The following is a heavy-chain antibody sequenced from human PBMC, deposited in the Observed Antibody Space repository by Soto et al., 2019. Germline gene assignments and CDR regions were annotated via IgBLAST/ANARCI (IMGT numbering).Heavy chain of an antibody. J-gene: IGHJ4*02. CDR1: GGSISSTDYY. CDR2: ISGTT. V-gene: IGHV4-39*01. CDR3: ARQARGATWSDFDY. D-gene: IGHD1-26*01. Sequence: SETLSLTCSVSGGSISSTDYYWAWIRQPPGKGLEWIGSISGTTFYDPSLKSRLFMSVDTSKNQFSLRLSSVTAADTAVYYCARQARGATWSDFDYWGQGTMGTVSS.